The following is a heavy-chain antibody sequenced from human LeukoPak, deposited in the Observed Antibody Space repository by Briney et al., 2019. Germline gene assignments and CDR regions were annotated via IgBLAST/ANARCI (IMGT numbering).Heavy chain of an antibody. D-gene: IGHD1-26*01. Sequence: SETLSLTCTVSGGSIRSYYWSWLRQPPGKGLEWIGYIYYSGSTKYNPSLNSRVTISVDTSKNQFSLRLSSVAAADTATYYCARVGLGCFDLLGRGTLVTVSS. CDR2: IYYSGST. CDR3: ARVGLGCFDL. V-gene: IGHV4-59*01. CDR1: GGSIRSYY. J-gene: IGHJ2*01.